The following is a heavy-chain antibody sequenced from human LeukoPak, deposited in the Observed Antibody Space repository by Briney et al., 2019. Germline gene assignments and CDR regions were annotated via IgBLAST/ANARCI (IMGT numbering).Heavy chain of an antibody. Sequence: GGSLRLSCAASGFTFSSYEMNWVRQAPGKGLEWVSTISYDGGNTHYAESVKGRFTISRDNAKNSLYLQMNSLRAEDTAVYYCARLYYDSSEVDYWGQGTLVTVSS. J-gene: IGHJ4*02. CDR3: ARLYYDSSEVDY. CDR1: GFTFSSYE. CDR2: ISYDGGNT. D-gene: IGHD3-22*01. V-gene: IGHV3-48*03.